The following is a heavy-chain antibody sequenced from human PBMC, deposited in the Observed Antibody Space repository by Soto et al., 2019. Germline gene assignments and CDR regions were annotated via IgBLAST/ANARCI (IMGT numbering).Heavy chain of an antibody. CDR2: IYWNDDK. Sequence: QITLKESGPTLVNPTQTLTLTCTFSGFSLSTSGVGVGWIRQPPGKALEWLAIIYWNDDKRYSPSLKTRLTITKDTSKNQGVLTMTNMNPVDTATYYCAHAPGYCSGGSCYYFDHWGQGTLVTVSP. V-gene: IGHV2-5*01. CDR3: AHAPGYCSGGSCYYFDH. CDR1: GFSLSTSGVG. D-gene: IGHD2-15*01. J-gene: IGHJ4*02.